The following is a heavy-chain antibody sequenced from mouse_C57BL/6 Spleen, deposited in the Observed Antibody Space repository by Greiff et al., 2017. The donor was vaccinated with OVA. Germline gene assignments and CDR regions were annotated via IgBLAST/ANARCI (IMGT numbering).Heavy chain of an antibody. Sequence: QVQLQQPGAELVKPGASVKMSCKASGYTFTSYWIPWVKQRPGQGLEWLGDIYPGSGSTNYNEKFKSKATLTVDTSSSPAYMQLSSLTSEDPAVYDRARKFPAPFDYWGQGTTLTVSS. CDR2: IYPGSGST. V-gene: IGHV1-55*01. CDR3: ARKFPAPFDY. J-gene: IGHJ2*01. CDR1: GYTFTSYW.